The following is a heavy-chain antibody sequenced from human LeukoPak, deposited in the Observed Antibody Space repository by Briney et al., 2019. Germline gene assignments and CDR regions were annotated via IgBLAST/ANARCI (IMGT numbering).Heavy chain of an antibody. CDR3: AREWEQAAAGTDYYYYMDV. Sequence: GASVKVSCKASGYTFTSYDINWVRQATGQGLEWMGWMNPNSGNTGYAQKFQGRVTMTRNTSISTAYMELSSLRSEDTAVYYCAREWEQAAAGTDYYYYMDVWGKGTTVTISS. CDR1: GYTFTSYD. J-gene: IGHJ6*03. CDR2: MNPNSGNT. D-gene: IGHD6-13*01. V-gene: IGHV1-8*02.